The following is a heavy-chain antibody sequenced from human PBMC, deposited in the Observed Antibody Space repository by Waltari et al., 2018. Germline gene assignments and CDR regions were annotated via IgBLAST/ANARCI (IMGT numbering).Heavy chain of an antibody. CDR3: ARSSGYYHRYYMDV. J-gene: IGHJ6*03. D-gene: IGHD3-22*01. V-gene: IGHV4-4*07. CDR1: GGSISSYY. CDR2: IYTSGST. Sequence: QVQLQESGPGLVKPSETLSLTCTVSGGSISSYYWSWIRQPAGKGLEWIGRIYTSGSTNATPSLKSRVTMSVDTSKNQCSLKLSSVTAADTAVYYCARSSGYYHRYYMDVWGKGTTVIVSS.